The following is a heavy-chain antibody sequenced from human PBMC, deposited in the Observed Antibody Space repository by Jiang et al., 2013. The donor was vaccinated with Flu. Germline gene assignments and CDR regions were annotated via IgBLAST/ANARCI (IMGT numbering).Heavy chain of an antibody. V-gene: IGHV1-69*04. Sequence: GAEVKKPGSSVKVSCKASGGTFSSYAISWVRQAPGQGLEWMGRIIPILGIANYAQKFQGRVTITADKSTSTAYMELSSLRSEDTAVYYCARDRLGDIVVVPAAMFYYWGQGTWSPSPQ. CDR2: IIPILGIA. J-gene: IGHJ4*02. D-gene: IGHD2-2*01. CDR1: GGTFSSYA. CDR3: ARDRLGDIVVVPAAMFYY.